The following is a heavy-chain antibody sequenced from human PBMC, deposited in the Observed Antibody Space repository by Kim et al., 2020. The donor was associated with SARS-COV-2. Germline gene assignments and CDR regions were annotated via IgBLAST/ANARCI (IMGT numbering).Heavy chain of an antibody. D-gene: IGHD3-10*01. CDR1: GFTFSDYY. J-gene: IGHJ5*02. CDR2: ISSSGSTI. Sequence: GGSLRLSCAASGFTFSDYYMSWIRQAPGKGLEWVSYISSSGSTIYYADSVKGRFTISRDNAKNSLYLQMNSLRAEDTAVYYCARMLWSGSGSYPIEVGWFDPWGQGTLVTVSS. V-gene: IGHV3-11*01. CDR3: ARMLWSGSGSYPIEVGWFDP.